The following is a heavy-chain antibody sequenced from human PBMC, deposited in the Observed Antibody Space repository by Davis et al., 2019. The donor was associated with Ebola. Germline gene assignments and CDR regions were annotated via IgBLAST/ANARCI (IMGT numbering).Heavy chain of an antibody. CDR1: GYTFTSYF. D-gene: IGHD2-21*01. CDR3: ARDDRYSHSWLGWGL. Sequence: ASVTVSCKATGYTFTSYFIHWVRQAPGQGLEWMGIVNPSVDIRTYAQKFHGRVTMTTDTSTSTVDMELSSLRSEDTAVYYCARDDRYSHSWLGWGLWGQGTLVTVSS. CDR2: VNPSVDIR. J-gene: IGHJ4*02. V-gene: IGHV1-46*01.